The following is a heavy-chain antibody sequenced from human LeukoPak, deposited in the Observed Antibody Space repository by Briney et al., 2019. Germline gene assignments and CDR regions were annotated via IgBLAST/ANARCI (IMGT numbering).Heavy chain of an antibody. CDR1: GYNFPIYW. D-gene: IGHD6-13*01. J-gene: IGHJ6*03. CDR3: ARQGAAGKYYYYYMDV. Sequence: GESLKISCQGSGYNFPIYWIGWVRQMPGQGLEWMGIIYPDDSNTIYGPSFQGQVTISADKSINTAYLEWSSLKASDTAVYYCARQGAAGKYYYYYMDVWGKGTTVTVSS. V-gene: IGHV5-51*01. CDR2: IYPDDSNT.